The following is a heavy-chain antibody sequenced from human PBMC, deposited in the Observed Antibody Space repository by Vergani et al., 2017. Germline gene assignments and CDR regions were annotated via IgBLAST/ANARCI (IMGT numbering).Heavy chain of an antibody. CDR2: IYSGGST. Sequence: EVQLVESGGGLVQPGGSLRLSCAASGFTVSSNYMSWVRQAPGKGLEWVSVIYSGGSTYYADSVKGRFTISRDNSKNTLYLQMNSLRAEDTAVYYCAREGSGSYSDYFDYWGQGTLVTVSS. CDR1: GFTVSSNY. CDR3: AREGSGSYSDYFDY. J-gene: IGHJ4*02. V-gene: IGHV3-66*01. D-gene: IGHD1-26*01.